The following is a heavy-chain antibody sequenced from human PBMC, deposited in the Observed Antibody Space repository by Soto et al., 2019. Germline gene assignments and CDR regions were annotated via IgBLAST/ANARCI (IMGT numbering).Heavy chain of an antibody. CDR2: INTYNGNT. Sequence: GASVKVSCKAAGYTFTKYGISWVRQAPGQGLEWMGWINTYNGNTNHAQKLQGRVTMTTDTSTSTAYMELRSLRSDDTAVYYCARGVGSGTYYNQYNWFDPWGQGTLVTVSS. V-gene: IGHV1-18*01. CDR1: GYTFTKYG. CDR3: ARGVGSGTYYNQYNWFDP. D-gene: IGHD3-10*01. J-gene: IGHJ5*02.